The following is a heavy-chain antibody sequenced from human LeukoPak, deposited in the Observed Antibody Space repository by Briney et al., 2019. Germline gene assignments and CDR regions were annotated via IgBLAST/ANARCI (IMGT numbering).Heavy chain of an antibody. CDR1: GGSMNTYY. D-gene: IGHD3-9*01. V-gene: IGHV4-59*01. CDR2: ISYSGTT. Sequence: SETLSLTCTVSGGSMNTYYWSWIRQPPGKGLEWIGYISYSGTTAYNPSLKSRVTISVDTSKNEFSLKLKSVTTADTAVYYCARGPSRFDSAGYWGQGTLVTVSS. CDR3: ARGPSRFDSAGY. J-gene: IGHJ4*02.